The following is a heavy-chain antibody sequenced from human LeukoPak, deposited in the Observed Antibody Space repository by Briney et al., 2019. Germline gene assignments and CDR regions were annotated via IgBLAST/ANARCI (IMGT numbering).Heavy chain of an antibody. D-gene: IGHD2-2*01. CDR3: ARLYCSSTSCLLDY. Sequence: PSETLSLTCTVSGGSISSSSYYWGWIRQPPGKGLEWIGSIYYSGSTYYNPSLKSRVTISVDTSKNQFSLKLSSVTAADTAVYYCARLYCSSTSCLLDYWGQGTLVTVSS. V-gene: IGHV4-39*07. CDR1: GGSISSSSYY. CDR2: IYYSGST. J-gene: IGHJ4*02.